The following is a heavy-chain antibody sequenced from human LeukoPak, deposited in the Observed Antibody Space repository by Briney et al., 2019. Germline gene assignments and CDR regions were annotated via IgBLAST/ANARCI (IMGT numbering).Heavy chain of an antibody. CDR2: IYPGDSDT. CDR1: GYSFTSYW. J-gene: IGHJ4*02. CDR3: ARGGGLYCSGGSCADY. V-gene: IGHV5-51*01. Sequence: GESLKISCKGSGYSFTSYWIGWVRQMPGKGLEWMGIIYPGDSDTRYSPSFQGQVTISADKSISTAYLQWSSLKASDTAMYYCARGGGLYCSGGSCADYWGQGTPVTVSS. D-gene: IGHD2-15*01.